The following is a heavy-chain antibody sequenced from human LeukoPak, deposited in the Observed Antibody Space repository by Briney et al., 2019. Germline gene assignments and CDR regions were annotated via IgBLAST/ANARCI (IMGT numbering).Heavy chain of an antibody. J-gene: IGHJ5*02. Sequence: PSETLSLTCTVSGGSISSYYWSWIRQPPGKGLEWIRYIYYSGSTNYNPSLKSRVTISVDTSKNQFSLKLSSVTAADTAVYYCAGGVVVAATARIDWFDPWGQGTLVTVSS. D-gene: IGHD2-15*01. CDR3: AGGVVVAATARIDWFDP. V-gene: IGHV4-59*01. CDR2: IYYSGST. CDR1: GGSISSYY.